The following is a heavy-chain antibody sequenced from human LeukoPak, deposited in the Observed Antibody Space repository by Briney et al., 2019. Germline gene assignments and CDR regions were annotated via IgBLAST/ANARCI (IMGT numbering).Heavy chain of an antibody. CDR2: ISAYNGNT. V-gene: IGHV1-18*01. Sequence: ASVKVSCKASGYTFTSYGISWVRQAPGQGLEWMGWISAYNGNTNYAQKLQGRVTMTTDTSTSTAYMELRSLRSDDTAVYYCARDRSNYGHKQGVGYWGQGTLVTVSS. J-gene: IGHJ4*02. D-gene: IGHD5-24*01. CDR1: GYTFTSYG. CDR3: ARDRSNYGHKQGVGY.